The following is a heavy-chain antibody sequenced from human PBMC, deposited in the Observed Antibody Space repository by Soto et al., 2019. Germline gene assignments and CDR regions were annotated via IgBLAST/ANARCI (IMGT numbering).Heavy chain of an antibody. Sequence: PSETLSLTCTVSGGSISSYYWSWIRQPPGKGLEWIGYIYHSGSTYYNPSLKSRVTISVDRSKNQFSLKLSSVTAADTAVSYCARPAPRYCSGGSCYSGRDYWGHGTLVTVSS. D-gene: IGHD2-15*01. CDR2: IYHSGST. J-gene: IGHJ4*01. V-gene: IGHV4-59*04. CDR3: ARPAPRYCSGGSCYSGRDY. CDR1: GGSISSYY.